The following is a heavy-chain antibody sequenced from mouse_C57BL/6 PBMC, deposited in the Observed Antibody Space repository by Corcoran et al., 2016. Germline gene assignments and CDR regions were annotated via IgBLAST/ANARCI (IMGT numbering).Heavy chain of an antibody. CDR3: ARDYYGSGRYFDV. CDR2: IYWDDDK. V-gene: IGHV8-12*01. CDR1: GFSLSTSGMG. J-gene: IGHJ1*03. Sequence: QVTLKESGPGILQSSQTLSLTCSFSGFSLSTSGMGVSWIRQPSGKGLEWLAHIYWDDDKRYNPSLKTRLTISKDTSRNQVFLKITSVDTADTATYYCARDYYGSGRYFDVWGTGTTVTVSS. D-gene: IGHD1-1*01.